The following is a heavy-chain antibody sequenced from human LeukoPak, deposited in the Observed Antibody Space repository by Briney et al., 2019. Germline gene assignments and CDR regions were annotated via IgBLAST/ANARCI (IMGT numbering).Heavy chain of an antibody. V-gene: IGHV4-4*07. CDR3: AREALYCSGGSCHYYYYYMDV. CDR2: IYTSGST. CDR1: GGSISSYY. J-gene: IGHJ6*03. Sequence: SETLSLTCTVSGGSISSYYWSWIRQPAGKGLEWIGRIYTSGSTNYNPSLKSRVTMSVDTSKNQFSLKLSSVSAADTAVYYCAREALYCSGGSCHYYYYYMDVWGKGTTVTVSS. D-gene: IGHD2-15*01.